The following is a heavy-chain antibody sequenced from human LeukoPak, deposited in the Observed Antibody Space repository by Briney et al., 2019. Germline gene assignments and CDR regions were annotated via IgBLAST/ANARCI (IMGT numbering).Heavy chain of an antibody. D-gene: IGHD1/OR15-1a*01. CDR3: AGQRVNKWNNLWSFDY. V-gene: IGHV4-59*08. Sequence: PSETLSLTCTVSGGSISSYYWSWIRQPPGKGLEWIGYIYYTGSTNYNPSLKSRVTISLDTSKNQFSLKLSSMTAADTAVYYCAGQRVNKWNNLWSFDYWGQGTLVTVSS. J-gene: IGHJ4*02. CDR1: GGSISSYY. CDR2: IYYTGST.